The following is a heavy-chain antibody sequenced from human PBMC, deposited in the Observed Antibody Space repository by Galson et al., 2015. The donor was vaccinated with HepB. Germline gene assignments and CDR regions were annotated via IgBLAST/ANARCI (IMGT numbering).Heavy chain of an antibody. J-gene: IGHJ6*02. D-gene: IGHD1-26*01. V-gene: IGHV4-59*01. Sequence: SEPLSLTCTVSGGAIISYYWNWIRQSPGKGLEWIGYIYNSGSTFYNPSLKSRVTISVDTSKSQLYLQLTSVTAADTAVYYCARGWEMRGYGVDVWGQGTTVSVSS. CDR2: IYNSGST. CDR1: GGAIISYY. CDR3: ARGWEMRGYGVDV.